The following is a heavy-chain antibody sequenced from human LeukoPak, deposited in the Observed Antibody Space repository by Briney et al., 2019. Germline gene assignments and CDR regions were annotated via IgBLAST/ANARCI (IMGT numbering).Heavy chain of an antibody. Sequence: SETLSLTCAVSRYSISSGYYWGWIRQPPGKGLEWIGSVYHGGSTYYNPSLKSRVNIDVDTSRNQFSLSLSSVTAADTAVYFCARGQVPAARGYNWFDPWGQGTLVTVSS. V-gene: IGHV4-38-2*01. CDR1: RYSISSGYY. J-gene: IGHJ5*02. D-gene: IGHD2-2*01. CDR2: VYHGGST. CDR3: ARGQVPAARGYNWFDP.